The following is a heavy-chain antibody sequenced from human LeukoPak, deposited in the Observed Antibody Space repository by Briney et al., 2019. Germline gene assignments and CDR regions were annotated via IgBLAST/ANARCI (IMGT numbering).Heavy chain of an antibody. J-gene: IGHJ5*02. V-gene: IGHV4-59*01. Sequence: SETLSLTCTVSGGSISSYYWSWIRQPPGKGLEWIGYIYYSGSTNYNPSLKSRVTISVDTSKNQFSLKLSSVTAADTAVYYCAELDMRGNWFDPWGQGTLVTVSS. CDR1: GGSISSYY. CDR2: IYYSGST. D-gene: IGHD3/OR15-3a*01. CDR3: AELDMRGNWFDP.